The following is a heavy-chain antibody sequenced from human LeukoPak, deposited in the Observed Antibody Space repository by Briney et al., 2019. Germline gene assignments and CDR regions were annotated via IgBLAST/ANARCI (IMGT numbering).Heavy chain of an antibody. D-gene: IGHD1-1*01. Sequence: LSQTLSLTCAISGDSVSSSTATWTWIRQPPSRGLEWLGRTYYRSKWSSDYAVSMKSRLTIEADTSKNQFSLQLNSVTPEDTAVYYCAQTQPGGRPVQWGQGSLVTVSS. CDR3: AQTQPGGRPVQ. CDR2: TYYRSKWSS. CDR1: GDSVSSSTAT. V-gene: IGHV6-1*01. J-gene: IGHJ4*02.